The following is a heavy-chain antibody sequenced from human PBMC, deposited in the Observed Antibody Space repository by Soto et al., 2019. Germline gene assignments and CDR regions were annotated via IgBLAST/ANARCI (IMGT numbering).Heavy chain of an antibody. CDR1: GFTFSSYW. D-gene: IGHD3-16*01. Sequence: GGSLRLSCAASGFTFSSYWMTWVRQAPGKGLEWVANIKQDGSEKYYVDSVKGRFTISRDNAKNSLYLQMNSLRAEDTAVYYCASVFGGDAADRYYYYYMDVWGKGTTVTVSS. CDR2: IKQDGSEK. J-gene: IGHJ6*03. CDR3: ASVFGGDAADRYYYYYMDV. V-gene: IGHV3-7*01.